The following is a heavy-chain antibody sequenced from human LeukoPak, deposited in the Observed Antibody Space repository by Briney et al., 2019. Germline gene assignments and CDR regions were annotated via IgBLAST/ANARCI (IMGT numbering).Heavy chain of an antibody. V-gene: IGHV4-38-2*01. D-gene: IGHD3-9*01. Sequence: SETLSLTCAVSGYSISSGYYWGWFRQPPGKGLEWIGYIYYSGSTNYNPSLKSRVTISVDTSKNQFSLKLSSVTAADTAVYYCARGRDILTGYYPSYMDVWGKGTTVTVSS. CDR3: ARGRDILTGYYPSYMDV. CDR1: GYSISSGYY. J-gene: IGHJ6*03. CDR2: IYYSGST.